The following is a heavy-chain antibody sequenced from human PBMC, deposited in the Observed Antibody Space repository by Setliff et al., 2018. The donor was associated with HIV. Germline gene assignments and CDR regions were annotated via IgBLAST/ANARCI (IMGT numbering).Heavy chain of an antibody. CDR1: GFSLSNARMG. CDR2: INHSGRT. J-gene: IGHJ6*03. D-gene: IGHD2-8*02. V-gene: IGHV4-61*01. CDR3: ARVSSTYWYSIFRNYYYHMDV. Sequence: SGPTLVNPTETLTLTCTVSGFSLSNARMGVSWIRQPPGKGLEWIGEINHSGRTKYSPSLRSRVSISIDTSKTQFSLKLSSVTAADTAVYYCARVSSTYWYSIFRNYYYHMDVWGKGTTVTVSS.